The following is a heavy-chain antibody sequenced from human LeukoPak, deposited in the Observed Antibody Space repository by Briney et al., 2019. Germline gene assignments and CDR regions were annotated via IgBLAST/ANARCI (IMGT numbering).Heavy chain of an antibody. J-gene: IGHJ4*02. D-gene: IGHD3/OR15-3a*01. V-gene: IGHV4-39*01. Sequence: TTSETLSLTCTVSGGSISNSTYYWGWIRQPPGKGLEWVGTVYYSGSAYYNPSPKSRVTISVDTSKNQFSLKLRSVTAADTAVYYCAIRIFGLYYFDYWGQGSLVTVSS. CDR3: AIRIFGLYYFDY. CDR2: VYYSGSA. CDR1: GGSISNSTYY.